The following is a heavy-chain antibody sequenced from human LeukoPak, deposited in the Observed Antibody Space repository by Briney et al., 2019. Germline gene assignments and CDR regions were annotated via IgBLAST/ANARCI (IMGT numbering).Heavy chain of an antibody. CDR3: ARGGGYSGFGPVAFDI. CDR1: GGTFSSYA. D-gene: IGHD5-12*01. Sequence: ASVKVSCKASGGTFSSYAISWVRQAPGQGLEWMGGIIPIFGTANYAQKFQGRVTISADESTSTAYMELSSPRSEDTAVYYCARGGGYSGFGPVAFDIWGQGTMVTVSS. CDR2: IIPIFGTA. J-gene: IGHJ3*02. V-gene: IGHV1-69*01.